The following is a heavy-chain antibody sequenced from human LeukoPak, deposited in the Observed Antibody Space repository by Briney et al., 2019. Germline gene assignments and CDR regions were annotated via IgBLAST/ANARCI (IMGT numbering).Heavy chain of an antibody. CDR3: ARDPTYYYDSSGYVDI. V-gene: IGHV1-24*01. D-gene: IGHD3-22*01. CDR1: GYTLTELS. J-gene: IGHJ3*02. CDR2: FDPEDGET. Sequence: GASVKVSCKVSGYTLTELSMHWVRQAPGKGLEWMGGFDPEDGETIYAQKFQGRVTMTDDTSTDTAYMELSSLRSEDTAVYYCARDPTYYYDSSGYVDIWGQGTMVTVSS.